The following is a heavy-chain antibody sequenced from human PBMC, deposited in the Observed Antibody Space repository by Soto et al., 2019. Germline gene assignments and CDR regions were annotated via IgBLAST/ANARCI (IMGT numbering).Heavy chain of an antibody. Sequence: QVQLVQSGAEEKKPGASVKVSCKASGYTFTSYAMNWVRQAPGQRLEWMGWINAGNGNTKYSQKFPGRVTITRDTSASTAYMELSSLRSEDTAVYYCARGSGYYYWDDYWGQGTLVTVSS. CDR2: INAGNGNT. V-gene: IGHV1-3*05. CDR3: ARGSGYYYWDDY. CDR1: GYTFTSYA. J-gene: IGHJ4*02. D-gene: IGHD3-22*01.